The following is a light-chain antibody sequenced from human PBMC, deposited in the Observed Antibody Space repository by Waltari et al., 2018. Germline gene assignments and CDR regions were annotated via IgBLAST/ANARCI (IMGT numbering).Light chain of an antibody. CDR2: GAS. CDR1: QSVSSSY. CDR3: QQYGGSPAYT. Sequence: EIVLTQSPGTLSLSPGERATLSCRASQSVSSSYLAWYQQKPGQAPRVLIYGASIRATGIPDRFSGSGSGTDCTLTISRLEPEDFALYFCQQYGGSPAYTFGQGTKLEI. V-gene: IGKV3-20*01. J-gene: IGKJ2*01.